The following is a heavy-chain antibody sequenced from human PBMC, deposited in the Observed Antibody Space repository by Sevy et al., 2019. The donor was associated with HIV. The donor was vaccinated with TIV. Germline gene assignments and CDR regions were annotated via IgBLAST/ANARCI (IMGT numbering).Heavy chain of an antibody. CDR2: ISGSGGST. CDR3: AKSPGGDYIEYFQH. Sequence: GGSLRLSCAASGFTFSTYAMSWVRQAPGKGLEWVSGISGSGGSTYYADSVKGRFTISRDNSKNTVYLQMNSLRAEDTAVYCCAKSPGGDYIEYFQHWGQGTLVTVSS. CDR1: GFTFSTYA. J-gene: IGHJ1*01. V-gene: IGHV3-23*01. D-gene: IGHD4-17*01.